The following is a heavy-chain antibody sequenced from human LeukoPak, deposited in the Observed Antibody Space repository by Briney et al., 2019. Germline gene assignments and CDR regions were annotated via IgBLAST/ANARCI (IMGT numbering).Heavy chain of an antibody. CDR1: GYRFTSYG. Sequence: GASVKVSCKASGYRFTSYGIGWVRQAPGQGLEWMGWSDTYNGKTHYAQNLQGRVTMTTDISTTTAYMELRSLRSDDTAVYYCAREPKIGNFDYWGLGTLVIVSS. CDR2: SDTYNGKT. CDR3: AREPKIGNFDY. V-gene: IGHV1-18*01. J-gene: IGHJ4*02.